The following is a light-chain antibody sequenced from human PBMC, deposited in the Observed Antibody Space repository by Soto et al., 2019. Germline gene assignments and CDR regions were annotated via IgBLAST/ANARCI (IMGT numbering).Light chain of an antibody. V-gene: IGKV1-39*01. J-gene: IGKJ1*01. CDR1: QSITSY. CDR3: QQSYFTPTWT. Sequence: DIQMTQSPSSLSASVGDRVTITCRASQSITSYLHWYQQKPGKAPKLLIYSASNLQSGVPSRFSGSGSGTDFTLTISSLQPEDFATYYCQQSYFTPTWTFGQGTKVDIK. CDR2: SAS.